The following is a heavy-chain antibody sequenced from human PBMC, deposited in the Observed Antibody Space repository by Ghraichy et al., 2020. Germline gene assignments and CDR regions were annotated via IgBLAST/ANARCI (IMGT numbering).Heavy chain of an antibody. CDR1: GYTFINYD. CDR3: ARGPLLVVPGGVGMDV. CDR2: MNPNSGTT. D-gene: IGHD2-15*01. J-gene: IGHJ6*02. Sequence: ASVKGSCKASGYTFINYDINWVRQATGQGPEWMGWMNPNSGTTDYAQKFRGRVTITRDTSIRTAYMDLSSLRSEDTAVYYCARGPLLVVPGGVGMDVWGQGTTVTVSS. V-gene: IGHV1-8*03.